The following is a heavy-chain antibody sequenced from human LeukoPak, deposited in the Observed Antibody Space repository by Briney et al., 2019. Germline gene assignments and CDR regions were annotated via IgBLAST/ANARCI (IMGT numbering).Heavy chain of an antibody. CDR3: ARGVKRVRGVILYYYYYMDV. D-gene: IGHD3-10*01. CDR1: GYTFTSYD. J-gene: IGHJ6*03. CDR2: MNPNSGNT. V-gene: IGHV1-8*03. Sequence: ASVKVSCKASGYTFTSYDINWVRQATGQGLEWMGWMNPNSGNTGYAQKFQGRVTITRTTSISTAYMELSSLRSEDTAVYYCARGVKRVRGVILYYYYYMDVWGKGTTVTVSS.